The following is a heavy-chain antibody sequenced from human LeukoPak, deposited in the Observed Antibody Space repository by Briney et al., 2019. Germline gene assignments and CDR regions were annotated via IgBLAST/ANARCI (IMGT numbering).Heavy chain of an antibody. Sequence: SETLSLTCAVSGGSISSYYWSWIRQPPGKGLEWIGYIYYSGSTYYNPSLKSRVTISVDTSKNQFSLKLSSVTAADTAVYYCARVLRGSYYDSSRPSVHDAFDIWGQGTMVTVSS. D-gene: IGHD3-22*01. V-gene: IGHV4-59*12. CDR1: GGSISSYY. J-gene: IGHJ3*02. CDR3: ARVLRGSYYDSSRPSVHDAFDI. CDR2: IYYSGST.